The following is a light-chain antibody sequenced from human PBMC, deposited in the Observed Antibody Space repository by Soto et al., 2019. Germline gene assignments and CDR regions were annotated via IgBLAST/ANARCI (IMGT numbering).Light chain of an antibody. Sequence: QSALTQPRSVSGSPGPSVTISCTGTSSDVGGYNYVSWYQQHPGKAPKLMIYDVSKRPSGVPDRFSGSKSGNTASLTISGHQAEDEADYYCCSYAGSYTDVVGTGTKLAVL. CDR2: DVS. CDR3: CSYAGSYTDV. V-gene: IGLV2-11*01. J-gene: IGLJ1*01. CDR1: SSDVGGYNY.